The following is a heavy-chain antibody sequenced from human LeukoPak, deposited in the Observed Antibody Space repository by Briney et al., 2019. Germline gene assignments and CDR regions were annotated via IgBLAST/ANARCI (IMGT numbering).Heavy chain of an antibody. V-gene: IGHV4-59*08. CDR1: GGSISSYY. CDR2: IYYSGST. Sequence: SETLSLTCTVSGGSISSYYWSWIRQPPGKGLEWIGYIYYSGSTNYNPSLKSRVTISVDTSKNQFSLKLSSVTAADTAVYYCTRHLPYYDSSGYYLDAFDIWGQGTMVTVSS. J-gene: IGHJ3*02. D-gene: IGHD3-22*01. CDR3: TRHLPYYDSSGYYLDAFDI.